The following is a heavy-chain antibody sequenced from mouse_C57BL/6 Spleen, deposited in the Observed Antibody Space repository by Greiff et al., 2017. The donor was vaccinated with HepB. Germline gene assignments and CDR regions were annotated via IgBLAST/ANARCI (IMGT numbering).Heavy chain of an antibody. CDR1: GFSLTSYG. V-gene: IGHV2-2*01. D-gene: IGHD1-1*01. Sequence: QVQLKESGPGLVQPSQSLSITCTVSGFSLTSYGVHWVRQSPGKGLEWLGVIWSGGSTDYNAAFISRLSISKDNSKSQVFFKMNSLQADDTAIYYCARGTTVVATSEGDYFDYWGQGTTLTVSS. CDR3: ARGTTVVATSEGDYFDY. CDR2: IWSGGST. J-gene: IGHJ2*01.